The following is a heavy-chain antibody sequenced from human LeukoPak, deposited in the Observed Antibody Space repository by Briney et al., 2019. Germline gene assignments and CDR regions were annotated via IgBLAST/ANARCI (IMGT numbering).Heavy chain of an antibody. CDR3: ARDRGYSYGWSGFDY. J-gene: IGHJ4*02. Sequence: ASVKVSCKASGYTFTGYYMHWVRQAPGQGLEWMGWINTNSGGTNYAQKFQGWVTMTRDTSISTAYMELSRLRSDDTAVYYYARDRGYSYGWSGFDYWGQGTLVTVSS. CDR1: GYTFTGYY. V-gene: IGHV1-2*04. D-gene: IGHD5-18*01. CDR2: INTNSGGT.